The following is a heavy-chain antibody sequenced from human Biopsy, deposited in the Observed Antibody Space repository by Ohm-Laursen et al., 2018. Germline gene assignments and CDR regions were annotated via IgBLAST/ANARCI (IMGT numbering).Heavy chain of an antibody. CDR3: ARLTGDPSY. J-gene: IGHJ4*02. V-gene: IGHV4-59*01. CDR1: GGSIKSYY. CDR2: IYYTGHT. D-gene: IGHD7-27*01. Sequence: PSGTLSLTWSVSGGSIKSYYWNWIPQSPGKGLEWIGFIYYTGHTNYNPSLKSRATISVDTSKNQFSLKVISVTAADTAVYYCARLTGDPSYWGQGILVTVSS.